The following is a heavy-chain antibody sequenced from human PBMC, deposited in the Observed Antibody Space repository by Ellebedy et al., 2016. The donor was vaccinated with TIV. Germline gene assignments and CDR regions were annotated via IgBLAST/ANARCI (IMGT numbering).Heavy chain of an antibody. V-gene: IGHV3-7*01. D-gene: IGHD4-17*01. CDR2: IYQDGSQR. CDR3: ARRGSYGDYAVQINNWFDS. CDR1: GFSFRSYW. Sequence: PGGSLRLSCKASGFSFRSYWMAWVRQAPGKGLEWVANIYQDGSQRYYVDSVKGRFTISRDNAKNSLYLQMNSLRLDDMAVYYCARRGSYGDYAVQINNWFDSWGPGTRVTVYS. J-gene: IGHJ5*01.